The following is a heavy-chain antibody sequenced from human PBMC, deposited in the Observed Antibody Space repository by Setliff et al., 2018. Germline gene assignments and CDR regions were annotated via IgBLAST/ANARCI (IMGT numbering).Heavy chain of an antibody. D-gene: IGHD5-12*01. V-gene: IGHV4-39*07. Sequence: SETLSLTCTVSGGSISSSSYYWGWIRQPPGKGLEWIGSIYYSGSTYYNPSLKSRVTISVDTSKKKFSLKLSSVTAADTAVYYCARGPDGYTYQGAFDIWGQGTMVTVSS. CDR2: IYYSGST. J-gene: IGHJ3*02. CDR1: GGSISSSSYY. CDR3: ARGPDGYTYQGAFDI.